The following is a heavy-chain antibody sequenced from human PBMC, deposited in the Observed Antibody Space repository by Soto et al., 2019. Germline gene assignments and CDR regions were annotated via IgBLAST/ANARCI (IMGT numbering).Heavy chain of an antibody. CDR3: ARLGTKAMDV. Sequence: QVQLLQSGAEVRKPGSSVRVSCKASGGTFDAYTITWVRQAPGQGLEWMGGIIPLFGTANYAQKFQGRVTITADESTTTAHMELSSLISEDTAVYFCARLGTKAMDVWGQGTTVTISS. CDR2: IIPLFGTA. J-gene: IGHJ6*02. D-gene: IGHD2-2*01. V-gene: IGHV1-69*01. CDR1: GGTFDAYT.